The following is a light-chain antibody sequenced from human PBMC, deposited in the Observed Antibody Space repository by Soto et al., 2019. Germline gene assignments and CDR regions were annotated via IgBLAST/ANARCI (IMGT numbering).Light chain of an antibody. J-gene: IGLJ3*02. CDR2: SND. CDR1: SSNIGRST. V-gene: IGLV1-44*01. Sequence: QSVLTQPPSASGTPGQRVTISCSGSSSNIGRSTVNWYQQLPGTAPKLLIYSNDQRPSGVPDRFSGSKSGTSASLAISGLQSEDEAEYYCAAWDDSLSGLVFGGGTKLTVL. CDR3: AAWDDSLSGLV.